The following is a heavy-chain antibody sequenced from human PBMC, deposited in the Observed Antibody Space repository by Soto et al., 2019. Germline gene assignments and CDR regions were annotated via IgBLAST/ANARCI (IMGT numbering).Heavy chain of an antibody. Sequence: QVQLVQSGAEVRKPGSSVKVSCRASGSTFSSYTVNWVRQAPGQGLEWIGRIIPILGTTDYARRFKGRVTITADRSAKTADMELTSLTSXDXAXXXXXXRRXXXAXXXXXXXXGMXXWGQGTTVTVSS. CDR2: IIPILGTT. CDR1: GSTFSSYT. J-gene: IGHJ6*02. V-gene: IGHV1-69*08. CDR3: XXRRXXXAXXXXXXXXGMXX.